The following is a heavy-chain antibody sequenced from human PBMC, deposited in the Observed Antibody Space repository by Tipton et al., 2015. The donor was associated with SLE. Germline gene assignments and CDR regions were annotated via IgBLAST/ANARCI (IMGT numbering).Heavy chain of an antibody. Sequence: TLSLTCTVSGGSISSSSYYWGWIRQPPGKGLEWIGSIYHSGSTYYNPSLKSRVTISVDTSKNQFSLKLSSVTAADTAVYYCASSCGGDCYFDFDYWGQGTLVTVSS. CDR3: ASSCGGDCYFDFDY. CDR2: IYHSGST. D-gene: IGHD2-21*01. J-gene: IGHJ4*02. CDR1: GGSISSSSYY. V-gene: IGHV4-39*07.